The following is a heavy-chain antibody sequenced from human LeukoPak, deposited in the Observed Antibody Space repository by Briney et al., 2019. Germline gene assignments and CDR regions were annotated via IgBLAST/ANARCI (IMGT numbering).Heavy chain of an antibody. D-gene: IGHD6-13*01. V-gene: IGHV3-23*01. J-gene: IGHJ4*02. Sequence: GGSLRLSCAASGFIFSNYAMTWVRQAPGKGLEWVSGISVSADRTYYADSVKGRFTFSRDNSKNTLYLQMNSLRAEDTAVYYCARDDAAAGIIFDSWGQGTLVTVSS. CDR2: ISVSADRT. CDR3: ARDDAAAGIIFDS. CDR1: GFIFSNYA.